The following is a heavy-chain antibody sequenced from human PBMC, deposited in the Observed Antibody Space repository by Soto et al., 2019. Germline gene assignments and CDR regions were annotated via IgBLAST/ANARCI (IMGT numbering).Heavy chain of an antibody. CDR3: TGITWFSGMDV. J-gene: IGHJ6*02. D-gene: IGHD3-10*01. Sequence: SQTLSRTCAISGDSVSSNSGAWNWIRQSHSRGLEWLGRTYYKSKGNNDYALSLKSRITINPDTSKNQFSLHLYSVTPEETAVYYCTGITWFSGMDVWAQGTPVTVSS. CDR1: GDSVSSNSGA. V-gene: IGHV6-1*01. CDR2: TYYKSKGNN.